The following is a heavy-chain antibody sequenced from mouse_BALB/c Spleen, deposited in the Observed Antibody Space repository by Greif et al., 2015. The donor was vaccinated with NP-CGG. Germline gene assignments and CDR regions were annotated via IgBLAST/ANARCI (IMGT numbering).Heavy chain of an antibody. CDR2: IYPGDGDT. J-gene: IGHJ2*01. V-gene: IGHV1-82*01. CDR3: AKGDDGYFY. CDR1: GYAFSSSW. Sequence: QVQLQQSGPELVKPGASVKISCKAPGYAFSSSWMNWVKQRPGQGLEWIGRIYPGDGDTNYNGKFKGKATLTADKSSSTAYMQLSSLTSVDSAVYFCAKGDDGYFYWGQGTTLTVSS. D-gene: IGHD2-3*01.